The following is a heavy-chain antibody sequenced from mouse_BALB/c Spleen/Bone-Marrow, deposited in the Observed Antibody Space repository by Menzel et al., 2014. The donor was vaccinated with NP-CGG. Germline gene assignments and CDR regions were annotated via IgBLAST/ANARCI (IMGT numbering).Heavy chain of an antibody. CDR2: IDPANGNT. CDR3: AMYYYGSSLFAY. Sequence: VQLQQSGAELVKPGASVKLSCTASGFNIKDTYMHWVKRRPEQGLEWIGRIDPANGNTKYDPKFQGKATITADTSSNTAYLQLSSLTSEDTAAYYCAMYYYGSSLFAYWGQGTLVTVSA. D-gene: IGHD1-1*01. J-gene: IGHJ3*01. CDR1: GFNIKDTY. V-gene: IGHV14-3*02.